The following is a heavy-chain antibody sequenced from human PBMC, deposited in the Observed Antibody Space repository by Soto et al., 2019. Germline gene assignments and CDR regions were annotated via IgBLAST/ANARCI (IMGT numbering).Heavy chain of an antibody. CDR2: ISYDGYNK. D-gene: IGHD3-3*01. CDR3: ANDGFEDYGLEV. Sequence: GGSLRLSCTASGFTFSSHGMHWVRRAPGKGLDWVAIISYDGYNKFYGDSVRGRFTISRDNSKKTLHLQLNSLRAEDTAVYYCANDGFEDYGLEVWGQGTTVTVYS. J-gene: IGHJ6*02. CDR1: GFTFSSHG. V-gene: IGHV3-30*18.